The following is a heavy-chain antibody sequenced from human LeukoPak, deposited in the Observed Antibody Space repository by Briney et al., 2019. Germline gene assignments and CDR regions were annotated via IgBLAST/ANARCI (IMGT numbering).Heavy chain of an antibody. J-gene: IGHJ4*02. Sequence: SETLSLTCTVSGGSISSYYWGWIRQPPGKGLEWIGYVYYSGSTKYNPSLKSRVTISVDTSKNQFSLKLSSVTAADTAVYFCVRESGSYYGSGTYLLFDYWGQGTLVTVSS. CDR2: VYYSGST. D-gene: IGHD3-10*01. CDR3: VRESGSYYGSGTYLLFDY. CDR1: GGSISSYY. V-gene: IGHV4-59*12.